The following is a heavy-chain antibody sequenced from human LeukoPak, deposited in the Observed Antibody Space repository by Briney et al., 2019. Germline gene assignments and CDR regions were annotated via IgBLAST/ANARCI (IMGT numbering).Heavy chain of an antibody. CDR1: GFTFSSYW. Sequence: GGSLRLSCAASGFTFSSYWMSWVRQAPGKGLEWVANTKQDGGEKYYVDSVKGRFTISRDNAKNSLYLQMNSLRAEDTAVYYCARDFLGATPPYYFDYWGQGTLVTVSS. J-gene: IGHJ4*02. V-gene: IGHV3-7*03. CDR3: ARDFLGATPPYYFDY. D-gene: IGHD1-26*01. CDR2: TKQDGGEK.